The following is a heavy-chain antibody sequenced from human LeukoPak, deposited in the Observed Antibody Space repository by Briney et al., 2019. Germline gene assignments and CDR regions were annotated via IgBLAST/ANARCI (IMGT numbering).Heavy chain of an antibody. CDR3: TTQDLVVVPAASHYFDY. D-gene: IGHD2-15*01. CDR1: GFMFDIYA. V-gene: IGHV3-48*03. J-gene: IGHJ4*02. CDR2: ISQSGDAK. Sequence: GGSLRLSCAASGFMFDIYAMNWVRQAPGKGLKWVSYISQSGDAKYYADSVKGRFTISRDNARNSLYLQMDSLRAEDTAIYYCTTQDLVVVPAASHYFDYWGQGILIIVSA.